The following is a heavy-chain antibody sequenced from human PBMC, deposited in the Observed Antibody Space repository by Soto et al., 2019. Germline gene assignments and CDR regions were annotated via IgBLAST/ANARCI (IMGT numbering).Heavy chain of an antibody. CDR1: GGSISSGCYY. J-gene: IGHJ6*02. D-gene: IGHD6-13*01. CDR2: IYYSGST. Sequence: SETLSLTCTVSGGSISSGCYYWSWIRQHPGKGLEWIGYIYYSGSTYYNPSLKSRVTISEATSKNQFSLKLSSVTAADTAVYYCARSNFSSRGLKGDYYYGMDLWGQGTTVTVSS. CDR3: ARSNFSSRGLKGDYYYGMDL. V-gene: IGHV4-31*03.